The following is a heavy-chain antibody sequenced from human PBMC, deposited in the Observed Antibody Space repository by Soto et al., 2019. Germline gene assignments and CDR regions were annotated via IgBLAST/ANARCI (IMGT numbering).Heavy chain of an antibody. J-gene: IGHJ4*02. Sequence: QVQLQQWGAGLLKPSETLSLTCAVYGGSFSGYYWSWIRQPPGKGLEWIGEINHSGSTNYNPSLKSRVTISVDXSKNQFSLKLSSVTAADTAVYYCARAENGGVFDYWGQGTLVTVSS. D-gene: IGHD3-10*01. CDR2: INHSGST. CDR3: ARAENGGVFDY. V-gene: IGHV4-34*01. CDR1: GGSFSGYY.